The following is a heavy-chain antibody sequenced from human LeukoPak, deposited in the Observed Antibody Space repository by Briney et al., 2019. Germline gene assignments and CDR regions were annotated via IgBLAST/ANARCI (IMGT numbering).Heavy chain of an antibody. V-gene: IGHV6-1*01. Sequence: SQTLSLTCAISGDSVSRNTAAWNWFRQSPSRGLEWLVRTYYRAKWYDDYAVSVKSRITINPDTSKNQSSLPLNSVTPDDTAVYYCARGGAVGATTFDYWGQGTLVTVSS. CDR3: ARGGAVGATTFDY. CDR1: GDSVSRNTAA. D-gene: IGHD1-26*01. CDR2: TYYRAKWYD. J-gene: IGHJ4*02.